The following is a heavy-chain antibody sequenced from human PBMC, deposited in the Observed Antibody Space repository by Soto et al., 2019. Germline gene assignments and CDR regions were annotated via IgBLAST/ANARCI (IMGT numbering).Heavy chain of an antibody. D-gene: IGHD4-4*01. V-gene: IGHV3-48*01. CDR1: GFTFSSYS. J-gene: IGHJ4*02. CDR3: ARPRGYSNYDDY. CDR2: ISSSSTSI. Sequence: EVHLVESGGGLVQPGGSLRLSCAASGFTFSSYSMNWVRQAPGKGLEWLSYISSSSTSIYNADSVKGRFTISRDNAKNSLYLQMNSLRAEDTAVYYCARPRGYSNYDDYWGQGTLVSVSS.